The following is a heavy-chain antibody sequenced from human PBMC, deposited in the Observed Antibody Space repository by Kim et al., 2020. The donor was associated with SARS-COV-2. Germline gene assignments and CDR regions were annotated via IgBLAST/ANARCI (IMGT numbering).Heavy chain of an antibody. J-gene: IGHJ4*02. CDR1: GLTFSSSS. CDR2: ITGSGDTT. Sequence: GGSLRLSCAASGLTFSSSSMSWVRQAPGKGLEWVSAITGSGDTTYYADSVKGRFTISRHNSRNTLSLQMNSLRAEDTAVYYCAKMQGFFDYWGQGTLVTVSS. V-gene: IGHV3-23*01. CDR3: AKMQGFFDY.